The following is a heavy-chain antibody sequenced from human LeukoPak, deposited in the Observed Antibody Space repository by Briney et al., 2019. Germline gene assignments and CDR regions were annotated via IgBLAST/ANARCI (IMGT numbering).Heavy chain of an antibody. D-gene: IGHD5-12*01. CDR3: ARDRAYAFDY. V-gene: IGHV3-74*01. CDR1: GFSFSYYW. Sequence: GGSLRLSCAASGFSFSYYWMHWVRQGSGKGPVWVSRIIGDGTRTDYADSVKGRFTISRDNAKSTLYLQMNSLTVEDTAVYYCARDRAYAFDYWGQGTLVTVSS. J-gene: IGHJ4*02. CDR2: IIGDGTRT.